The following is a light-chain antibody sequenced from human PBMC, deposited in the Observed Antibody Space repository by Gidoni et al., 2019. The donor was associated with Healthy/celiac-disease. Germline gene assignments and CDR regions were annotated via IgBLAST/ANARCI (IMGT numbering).Light chain of an antibody. CDR3: QKYNSAPCS. J-gene: IGKJ2*04. Sequence: DVQMTKSPSSLSASVGDRVPITCRASQGISNYLAWYQQKPGKVPKLLIYAASTLQSGVPSRCSGSGSGTDFTLTISSLQPEDVATYYCQKYNSAPCSFGQGTKLEIK. CDR2: AAS. V-gene: IGKV1-27*01. CDR1: QGISNY.